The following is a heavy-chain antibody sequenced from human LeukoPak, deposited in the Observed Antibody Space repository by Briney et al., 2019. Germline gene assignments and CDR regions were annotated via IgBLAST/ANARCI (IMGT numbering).Heavy chain of an antibody. Sequence: SVKVSCKASGYTFTGYFMHWVRQAPGQGLEWMGWIIPIFGTANYAQKFQGRVTITADESTSTAYMELSSLRSEDTAVYYCARVPLKTATSFDYWGQGTLVTVSS. D-gene: IGHD2-21*02. V-gene: IGHV1-69*13. CDR3: ARVPLKTATSFDY. CDR2: IIPIFGTA. CDR1: GYTFTGYF. J-gene: IGHJ4*02.